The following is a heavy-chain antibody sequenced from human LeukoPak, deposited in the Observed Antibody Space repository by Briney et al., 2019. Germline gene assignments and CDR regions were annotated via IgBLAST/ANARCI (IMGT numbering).Heavy chain of an antibody. D-gene: IGHD3-10*01. V-gene: IGHV3-21*01. Sequence: PGGSLRLSCAASGFTFSGYSMDWVRQAPGKGLEWVSSISRSSSYIYYTDSVKGRFTISRDNAKSSLYLQMTSLRAEDTAVYYCARDIYGSGSYSWSKRLDYWGQGTLVTVSS. CDR2: ISRSSSYI. CDR1: GFTFSGYS. CDR3: ARDIYGSGSYSWSKRLDY. J-gene: IGHJ4*02.